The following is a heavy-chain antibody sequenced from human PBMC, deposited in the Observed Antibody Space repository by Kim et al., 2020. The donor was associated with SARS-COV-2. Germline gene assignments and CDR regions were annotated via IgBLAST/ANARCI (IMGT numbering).Heavy chain of an antibody. CDR3: AKQTETLHVYNSAYGDYVANWFDP. CDR1: GFTFTTHA. V-gene: IGHV3-23*01. D-gene: IGHD4-17*01. J-gene: IGHJ5*02. Sequence: GGSLRLSCAASGFTFTTHAMAWVRQAPGKGLEWVSSISSRGDYIYYADSVKGRFTTSRDNSENTLYLQMNSLRAEDTAVYYCAKQTETLHVYNSAYGDYVANWFDPWGQGTLVTVSS. CDR2: ISSRGDYI.